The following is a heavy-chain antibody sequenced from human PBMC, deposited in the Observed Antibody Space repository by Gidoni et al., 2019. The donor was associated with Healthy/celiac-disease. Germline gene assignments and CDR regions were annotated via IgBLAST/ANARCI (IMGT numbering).Heavy chain of an antibody. Sequence: EVQLVESGGGLVKPGGSLRLSCAASGFTFSSYSMNWVRQAPGKGLEWVSSISSSSSYIYYADSVKGRFTISRDNAKNSLYLQMNSLRAEDTAVYYCARGGYYDYVWGSYDPKAIDYWGQGTLVTVSS. J-gene: IGHJ4*02. V-gene: IGHV3-21*01. CDR1: GFTFSSYS. CDR2: ISSSSSYI. D-gene: IGHD3-16*01. CDR3: ARGGYYDYVWGSYDPKAIDY.